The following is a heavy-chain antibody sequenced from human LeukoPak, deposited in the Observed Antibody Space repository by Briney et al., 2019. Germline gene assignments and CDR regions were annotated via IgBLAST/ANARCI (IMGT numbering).Heavy chain of an antibody. CDR2: INHSGST. V-gene: IGHV4-34*01. D-gene: IGHD5-18*01. J-gene: IGHJ4*02. CDR3: ARGVDTAMVLPYYFDY. CDR1: GGSFSGYY. Sequence: PSETLSLTCAVYGGSFSGYYWSWIRQPPGKGLEWIGEINHSGSTNYNPSLKSRATISVDTSKNQFSLKLSSVTAADTAVYYCARGVDTAMVLPYYFDYWGQGTLVTVSS.